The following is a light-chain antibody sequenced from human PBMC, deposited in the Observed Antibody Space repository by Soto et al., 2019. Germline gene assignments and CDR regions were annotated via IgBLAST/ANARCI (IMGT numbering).Light chain of an antibody. CDR1: QSISSW. CDR2: DAS. V-gene: IGKV1-5*01. J-gene: IGKJ1*01. Sequence: DIQMTQYPSTLSASVGDRVTITCRASQSISSWLAWYKQKPGKAPKLLIYDASSLESGVPSSLSGSGSGTEFTLTISSMKPDDFATYYCQQYNSYWTFGHGTKVDI. CDR3: QQYNSYWT.